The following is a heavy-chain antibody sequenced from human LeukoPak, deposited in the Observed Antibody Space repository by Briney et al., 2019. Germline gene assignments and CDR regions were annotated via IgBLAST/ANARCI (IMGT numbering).Heavy chain of an antibody. D-gene: IGHD5-24*01. J-gene: IGHJ4*02. CDR3: ARMEMASYDY. CDR2: ISGTDSGA. CDR1: GFTFSDFA. Sequence: PGGSLRLSCVASGFTFSDFAMSWVRQAPGKGLEWVSVISGTDSGASYADSVKGRFIISRDNSKKTLYLQMDSLRAEDTAVYYCARMEMASYDYWGQGTLVTVSS. V-gene: IGHV3-23*01.